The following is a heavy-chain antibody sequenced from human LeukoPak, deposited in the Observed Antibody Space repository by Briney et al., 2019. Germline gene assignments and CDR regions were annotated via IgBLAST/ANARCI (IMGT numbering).Heavy chain of an antibody. J-gene: IGHJ4*02. CDR1: GGSVISYY. Sequence: SDTLSLTCTVSGGSVISYYWGWIRQPPGNGLEWIGYIYYTGITYYNPSRKSRVILSVDTSENEFSMRQNSVTAADTAVYYCARHGGSGYIKAPFDYWGQGTLVTVSS. CDR3: ARHGGSGYIKAPFDY. CDR2: IYYTGIT. D-gene: IGHD3-3*01. V-gene: IGHV4-59*08.